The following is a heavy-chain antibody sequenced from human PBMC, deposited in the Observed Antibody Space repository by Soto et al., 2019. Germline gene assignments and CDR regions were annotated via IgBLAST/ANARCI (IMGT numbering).Heavy chain of an antibody. Sequence: EVQLVESGGGLVQPGGSLRLSCAASGFTFSSYEMNWVRQAPGKGVEWVSYISSSGSTIYYADSVKGRFTISRDNAKNSLYLQMNSLRAEDTAVYYCAREEVEYSSSFYYYGMDVWGQGTTVTVSS. V-gene: IGHV3-48*03. D-gene: IGHD6-6*01. CDR1: GFTFSSYE. CDR2: ISSSGSTI. J-gene: IGHJ6*02. CDR3: AREEVEYSSSFYYYGMDV.